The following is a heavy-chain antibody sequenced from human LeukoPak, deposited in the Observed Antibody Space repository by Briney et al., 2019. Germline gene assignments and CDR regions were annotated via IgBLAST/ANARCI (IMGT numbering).Heavy chain of an antibody. V-gene: IGHV1-69*06. Sequence: GASVKVSCKASGGTFSSYAISWVRQAPGQGLEWMGGIIPIFGTANYAQKFQGRVTITADKSTSTAYMELSSLRSEDTAVYYCASSPITKGSRRPSYFDYWGQGTLVTVSS. CDR1: GGTFSSYA. J-gene: IGHJ4*02. D-gene: IGHD1-1*01. CDR3: ASSPITKGSRRPSYFDY. CDR2: IIPIFGTA.